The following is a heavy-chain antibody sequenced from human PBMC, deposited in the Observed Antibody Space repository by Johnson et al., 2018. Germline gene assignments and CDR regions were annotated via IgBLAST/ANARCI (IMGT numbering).Heavy chain of an antibody. Sequence: QVQLQESGPGLVKPSETLSLTCTVSGGSISSYYWSWIRQPPGKGLAWLGYIYYSGSTNYNPSLKSRVTISVDTSKNQFPLKLSSVTAADTAVYYCARALPGSYDAFDSWGQGTMVTVSS. V-gene: IGHV4-59*01. CDR1: GGSISSYY. J-gene: IGHJ3*02. CDR2: IYYSGST. CDR3: ARALPGSYDAFDS. D-gene: IGHD1-26*01.